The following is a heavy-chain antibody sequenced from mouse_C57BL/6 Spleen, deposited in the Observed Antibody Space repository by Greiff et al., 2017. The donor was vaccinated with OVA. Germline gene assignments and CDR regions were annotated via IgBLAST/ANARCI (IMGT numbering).Heavy chain of an antibody. J-gene: IGHJ4*01. CDR3: AREFITTRYYAMDY. CDR2: INYDGSST. CDR1: GFTFSDYY. V-gene: IGHV5-16*01. D-gene: IGHD1-1*01. Sequence: EVKLVESEGGLVQPGSSMKLSCTASGFTFSDYYMAWVRQVPEKGLEWVANINYDGSSTYYLDSLKSRFIISRDNAKNILYLQMSSLKSEDTATYYCAREFITTRYYAMDYWGQGTSVTVSS.